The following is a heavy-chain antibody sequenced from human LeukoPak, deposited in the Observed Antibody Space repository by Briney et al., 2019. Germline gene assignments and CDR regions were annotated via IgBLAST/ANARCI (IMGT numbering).Heavy chain of an antibody. CDR3: AREHCSGGSCYSIYYYYYMDV. CDR2: IYYSGST. CDR1: GGSISSSSYY. D-gene: IGHD2-15*01. Sequence: PSETLSLTCTVSGGSISSSSYYWGWIRQPPGKGLEWIGSIYYSGSTYYNPSLKSRVTISVDTSKNQFSLKLSSVTAADTAVYCCAREHCSGGSCYSIYYYYYMDVWGKGTTVTVSS. J-gene: IGHJ6*03. V-gene: IGHV4-39*07.